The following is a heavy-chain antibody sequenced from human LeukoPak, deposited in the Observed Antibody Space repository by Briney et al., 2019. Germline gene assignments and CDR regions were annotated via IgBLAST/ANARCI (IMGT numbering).Heavy chain of an antibody. V-gene: IGHV4-4*07. J-gene: IGHJ4*02. CDR1: GGSISSHY. Sequence: SETLSLTCTVSGGSISSHYWSWLRQPAGKGLEWIGHIYSDGGVNYNPSVKSRVTMSVDTSKNQFSLKLYSVTAADTAVFYCARGPAASGYFDYWDQGTLVTVSS. CDR2: IYSDGGV. CDR3: ARGPAASGYFDY. D-gene: IGHD6-13*01.